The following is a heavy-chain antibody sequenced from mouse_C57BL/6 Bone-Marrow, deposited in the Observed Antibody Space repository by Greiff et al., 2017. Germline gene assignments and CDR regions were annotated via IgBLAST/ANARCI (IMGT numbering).Heavy chain of an antibody. CDR1: GYTFTDYY. Sequence: VHVKQSGPVLVKPGASVKMSCKASGYTFTDYYMNWVKQSHGKSLEWIGVINPYNGGTSYNQKFKGKATLTVDKSSSTAYMELNSLTSEDSAVYYCARGATVLDYWGQGTTLTVSS. CDR3: ARGATVLDY. J-gene: IGHJ2*01. CDR2: INPYNGGT. D-gene: IGHD1-1*01. V-gene: IGHV1-19*01.